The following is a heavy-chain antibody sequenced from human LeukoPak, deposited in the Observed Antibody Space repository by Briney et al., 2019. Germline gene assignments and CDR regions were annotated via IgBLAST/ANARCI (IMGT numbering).Heavy chain of an antibody. J-gene: IGHJ4*01. V-gene: IGHV4-39*01. CDR2: ISYSGTT. Sequence: SQTLSLTCTVSGGSISTSSYCWGWIRQPPGKGLEWIGSISYSGTTYYNPSLKSRVTISVDTSNNQFSLRLTSVTAADTAVYFCARHPSSAWHADYWGHGTLVTVSS. CDR3: ARHPSSAWHADY. D-gene: IGHD6-25*01. CDR1: GGSISTSSYC.